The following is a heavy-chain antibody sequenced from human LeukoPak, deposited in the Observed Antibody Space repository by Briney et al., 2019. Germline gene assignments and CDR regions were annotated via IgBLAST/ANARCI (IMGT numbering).Heavy chain of an antibody. D-gene: IGHD6-13*01. CDR2: INAGNGNT. V-gene: IGHV1-3*01. CDR3: ARSGHIAATDY. J-gene: IGHJ4*02. CDR1: GYTFTSYA. Sequence: VASVKVSCKASGYTFTSYAMHWVRQAPGQRPEWMGWINAGNGNTKYSQKSQGRVTITRDTSASTAYMELSSLRSEDTAVYYCARSGHIAATDYWGQGTLVTVSS.